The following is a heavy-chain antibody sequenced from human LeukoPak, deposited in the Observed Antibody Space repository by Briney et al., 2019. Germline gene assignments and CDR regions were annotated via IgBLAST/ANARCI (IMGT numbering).Heavy chain of an antibody. J-gene: IGHJ6*02. CDR3: ARDLGQYCSSTSCWRDYYYYGMDV. V-gene: IGHV4-39*07. Sequence: PSETLSLTCTVSGGSVSSGSYYWSWIRQPPGKGLEWIGSIYYSGSTYYNPSLKSRVTISVDKSKNQFSLKLSSVTAADTAVYYCARDLGQYCSSTSCWRDYYYYGMDVWGQGTTVTVSS. CDR2: IYYSGST. CDR1: GGSVSSGSYY. D-gene: IGHD2-2*01.